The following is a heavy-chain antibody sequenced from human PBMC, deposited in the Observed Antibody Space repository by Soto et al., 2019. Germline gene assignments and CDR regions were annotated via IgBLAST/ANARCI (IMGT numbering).Heavy chain of an antibody. CDR1: GYTFTSYY. Sequence: QVQLVQSGAEVKKPGASVKVSCKASGYTFTSYYMHWVRQAPGQGLEWMGIINPSGGSTSYAQKFQSRVTMTRDTSTRTVFRELSSLRSEATAVYCCAREKGVGYCSGGSCYPPDYWGQGTPVTVSS. CDR2: INPSGGST. V-gene: IGHV1-46*03. D-gene: IGHD2-15*01. CDR3: AREKGVGYCSGGSCYPPDY. J-gene: IGHJ4*02.